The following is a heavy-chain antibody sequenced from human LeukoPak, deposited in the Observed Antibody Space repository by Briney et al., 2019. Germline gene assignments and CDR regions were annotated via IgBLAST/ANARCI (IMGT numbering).Heavy chain of an antibody. CDR3: ARDRAGYYDSSGPLDY. V-gene: IGHV3-30-3*01. J-gene: IGHJ4*02. CDR1: EFTFSTYA. D-gene: IGHD3-22*01. CDR2: ISSDGSNT. Sequence: GGSLRLSCAASEFTFSTYAMHWVRQAPGQGLEWMAFISSDGSNTYYADSVKGRFTISRDNSKSTLYLQMNNLRADDTAVYSCARDRAGYYDSSGPLDYWGQGTLVTVSS.